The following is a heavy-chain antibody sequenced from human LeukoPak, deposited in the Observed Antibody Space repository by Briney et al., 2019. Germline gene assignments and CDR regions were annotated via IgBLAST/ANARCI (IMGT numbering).Heavy chain of an antibody. V-gene: IGHV1-8*01. D-gene: IGHD3-22*01. CDR2: MNPNSGNT. Sequence: ASVKVSCKASGYIFTSYDINWVRQATGQGLEWMGWMNPNSGNTGYAQKFQGRVTMTRNTSISTAYMELSSLRSEDTAVYYCARLPKDSSGYYHEYYFDYWGQGTLVTVSS. J-gene: IGHJ4*02. CDR3: ARLPKDSSGYYHEYYFDY. CDR1: GYIFTSYD.